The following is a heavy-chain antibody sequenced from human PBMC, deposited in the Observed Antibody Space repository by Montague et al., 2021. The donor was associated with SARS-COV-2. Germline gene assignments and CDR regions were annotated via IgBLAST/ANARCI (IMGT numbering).Heavy chain of an antibody. CDR2: INPSGTTNS. CDR3: ASGDPQTFTFIGLRGKSASDY. V-gene: IGHV4-34*01. J-gene: IGHJ4*02. CDR1: GGSFSGYY. Sequence: SETLSLTCAVYGGSFSGYYWTWIRQSPAKGMEWIAEINPSGTTNSNFNPSLRSRVTISVDTSKNQFSLRLSSVTAADTAVYYCASGDPQTFTFIGLRGKSASDYWGQGTLVTVSS. D-gene: IGHD2/OR15-2a*01.